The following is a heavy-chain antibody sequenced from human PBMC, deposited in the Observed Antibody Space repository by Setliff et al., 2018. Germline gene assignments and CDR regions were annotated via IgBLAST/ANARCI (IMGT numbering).Heavy chain of an antibody. J-gene: IGHJ4*01. CDR3: GAGLHPDYPDF. Sequence: LRLSCEASGFTFSDHFMSWIRQAPGKGLEWVSFISRIPRVTYYGASVKGRFTISRDNARRSAYLQMNSLRVDDTAIYYCGAGLHPDYPDFWGQGTLVTVS. CDR1: GFTFSDHF. D-gene: IGHD2-15*01. V-gene: IGHV3-11*04. CDR2: ISRIPRVT.